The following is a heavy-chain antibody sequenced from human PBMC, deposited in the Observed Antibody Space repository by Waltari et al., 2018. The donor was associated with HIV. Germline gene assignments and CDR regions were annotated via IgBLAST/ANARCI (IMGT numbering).Heavy chain of an antibody. Sequence: QVQLQESGPGLLKPSETLSLTCTVSGGSISGYYWNWIRQPPGKGLEWIGYVYSSGSTNYNPALKTRVTISLDTPKNQFSLKMNSATAADTAVYYCARSRTGYGGTDSWGQGTLVTVSS. CDR2: VYSSGST. CDR1: GGSISGYY. D-gene: IGHD5-12*01. CDR3: ARSRTGYGGTDS. V-gene: IGHV4-59*01. J-gene: IGHJ5*02.